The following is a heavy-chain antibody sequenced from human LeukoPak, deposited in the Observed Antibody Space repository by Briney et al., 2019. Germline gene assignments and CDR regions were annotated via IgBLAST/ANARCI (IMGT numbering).Heavy chain of an antibody. CDR3: ARLVTGTTVVNSGWFDP. V-gene: IGHV3-66*04. D-gene: IGHD4-23*01. J-gene: IGHJ5*02. CDR1: GYTVSSNY. CDR2: IYSDGKT. Sequence: GGSLRLSCAVSGYTVSSNYMTWVRQAPGKGLEWVSVIYSDGKTYHADSVKGRFTISRDNSKNTLHLQMNSLRAEDTAVYYCARLVTGTTVVNSGWFDPWGQGTLVTVSS.